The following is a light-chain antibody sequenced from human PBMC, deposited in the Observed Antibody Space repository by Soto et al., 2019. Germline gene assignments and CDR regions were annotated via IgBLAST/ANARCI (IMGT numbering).Light chain of an antibody. Sequence: DIQMTQSPSTLSASVGDRVTITCRASQSISSWLAWYQQKPGKAPKLLIYKASSLESGVPSRFSGSGSGTEFPLTISSLQPDDFANYYCQQYNSYSPSLTFGGGTKVEIK. CDR2: KAS. J-gene: IGKJ4*01. CDR3: QQYNSYSPSLT. CDR1: QSISSW. V-gene: IGKV1-5*03.